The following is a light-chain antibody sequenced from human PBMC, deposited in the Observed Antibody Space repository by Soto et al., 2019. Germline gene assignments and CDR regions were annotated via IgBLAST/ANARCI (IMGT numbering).Light chain of an antibody. CDR2: KAS. CDR1: QNIMTW. CDR3: QQYNAYSPWT. Sequence: DILMTQSPSTLSASIGDRVTITCRASQNIMTWLAWHQQKPGKAPKLLIFKASDLDVGVPSRFAGSGSGTEFTLTISNLQPDDVATYYCQQYNAYSPWTFGQGTKVEIK. V-gene: IGKV1-5*03. J-gene: IGKJ1*01.